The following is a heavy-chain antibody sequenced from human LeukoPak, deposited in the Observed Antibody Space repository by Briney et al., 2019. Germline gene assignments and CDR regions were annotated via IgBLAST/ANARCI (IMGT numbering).Heavy chain of an antibody. J-gene: IGHJ4*02. Sequence: PSETLSLTCAVYGGSFSGYYWSWIRQPPGKGLEWIGEINHSGSTNYNPSLKSRVTISVDTSKNQFSLKLSSVTAADTAVYYCARNSKGWYGSGSYWVYWGQGTLVTVSS. V-gene: IGHV4-34*01. CDR3: ARNSKGWYGSGSYWVY. CDR2: INHSGST. D-gene: IGHD3-10*01. CDR1: GGSFSGYY.